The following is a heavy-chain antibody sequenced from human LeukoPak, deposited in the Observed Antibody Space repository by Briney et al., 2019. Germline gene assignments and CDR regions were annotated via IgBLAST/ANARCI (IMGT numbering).Heavy chain of an antibody. Sequence: SETLSLTCTVSGGSISSYYWSWIRQPAGKGLEWIGRIYTSGSTNYNPSLKSRVTMSIDTSKSQFSLGLNSVTAADTAVYYCARALYMVRFDYWGQGILVIVSS. CDR1: GGSISSYY. CDR2: IYTSGST. D-gene: IGHD5-18*01. CDR3: ARALYMVRFDY. V-gene: IGHV4-4*07. J-gene: IGHJ4*02.